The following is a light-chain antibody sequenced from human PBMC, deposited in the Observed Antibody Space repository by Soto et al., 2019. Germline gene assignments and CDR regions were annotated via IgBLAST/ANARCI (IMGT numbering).Light chain of an antibody. Sequence: QSALTQPASVSGSPGQSITISCAGTSADIGAFNYVSWYQHHPGKAPQLLIYDVSNRPSGVSARFSASKSANTASLTISGLQTDDEADYYCSSYSKSSALVFGGGTKLTVL. CDR3: SSYSKSSALV. CDR2: DVS. CDR1: SADIGAFNY. V-gene: IGLV2-14*03. J-gene: IGLJ2*01.